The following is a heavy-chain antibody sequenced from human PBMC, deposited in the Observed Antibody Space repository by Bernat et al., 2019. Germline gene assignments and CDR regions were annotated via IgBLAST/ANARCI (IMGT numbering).Heavy chain of an antibody. Sequence: EVQLVESGGGLVQPGGSLRLSCAAPGFTFINYAMSWVRQAPGKGLEWVSTIGGSGGSTWYADSVKGRFTISRDNSKNTLYLQMNSLRAEESAIYYCAKATRAFDIWGQGTMVTVSS. CDR1: GFTFINYA. CDR2: IGGSGGST. J-gene: IGHJ3*02. V-gene: IGHV3-23*04. CDR3: AKATRAFDI. D-gene: IGHD1-26*01.